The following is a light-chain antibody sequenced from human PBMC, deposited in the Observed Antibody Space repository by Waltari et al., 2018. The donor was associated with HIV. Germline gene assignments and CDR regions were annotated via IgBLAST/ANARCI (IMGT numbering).Light chain of an antibody. CDR3: SSYGGVASYLI. CDR1: SSDIGASDY. CDR2: DVN. J-gene: IGLJ2*01. Sequence: HSALTQPRSVSGSPGQSVTISCTGTSSDIGASDYVSWFQKFPGRAPKLLIFDVNKRPSGVPDRFSGFKSGDTASLTISGLQPDDESDYFCSSYGGVASYLIFGGGTTLTVL. V-gene: IGLV2-11*01.